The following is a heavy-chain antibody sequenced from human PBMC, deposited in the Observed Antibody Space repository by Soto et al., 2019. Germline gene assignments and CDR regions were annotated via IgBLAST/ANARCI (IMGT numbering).Heavy chain of an antibody. D-gene: IGHD3-3*02. CDR3: ASPKIAFYNWFAP. J-gene: IGHJ5*02. CDR1: GSSISSSSYY. CDR2: IYYSGST. Sequence: PSETLSLTFTVSGSSISSSSYYWGWIRQPPGKGLEWIGSIYYSGSTYYNPSLKSRVTISVDTSKNQFSLKLSSVTAADTAVYYCASPKIAFYNWFAPWGQGTLVTVS. V-gene: IGHV4-39*01.